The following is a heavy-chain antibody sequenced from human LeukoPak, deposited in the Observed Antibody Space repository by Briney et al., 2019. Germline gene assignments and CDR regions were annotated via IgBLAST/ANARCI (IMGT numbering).Heavy chain of an antibody. Sequence: GGSLRLSCAASGFTFSSYGMHWVRQAPGKGLEWVAVISYDGSNKYYADSVKGRFTISRDNSKNTLYLQMNCLRAEDTAVYYCANWDGYCSSTSCYPPFDYWGQGTLVTVSS. D-gene: IGHD2-2*03. V-gene: IGHV3-30*18. CDR3: ANWDGYCSSTSCYPPFDY. CDR2: ISYDGSNK. J-gene: IGHJ4*02. CDR1: GFTFSSYG.